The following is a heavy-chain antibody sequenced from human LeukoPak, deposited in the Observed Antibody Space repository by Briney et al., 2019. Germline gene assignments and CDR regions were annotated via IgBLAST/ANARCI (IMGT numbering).Heavy chain of an antibody. V-gene: IGHV4-38-2*02. CDR2: IHVSGTT. CDR3: AREAERRIVN. J-gene: IGHJ4*02. Sequence: KPSETLSLTCVVSGFSISSGYYLGWIRQPPGKGLEWIANIHVSGTTFYNSSLNSRVAISIDTSKNQFSLKLSSVTAADTAVYFCAREAERRIVNWGRGTLVTVSS. CDR1: GFSISSGYY. D-gene: IGHD1-1*01.